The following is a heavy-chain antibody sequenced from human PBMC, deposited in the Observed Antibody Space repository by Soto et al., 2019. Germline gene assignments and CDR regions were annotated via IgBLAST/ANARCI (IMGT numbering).Heavy chain of an antibody. Sequence: QMQLVQSGPEVKKPGTSVKVSCKASGFSFSTSAIQWVRQARGQGLEWIGWIVVGSGNTNYAQKFQERVTMTRDMSANTVHMELCSLTSEDTAVYYCATGWGGVTTVTALDHWGEGSLVTVSS. CDR2: IVVGSGNT. V-gene: IGHV1-58*02. CDR3: ATGWGGVTTVTALDH. CDR1: GFSFSTSA. D-gene: IGHD3-16*01. J-gene: IGHJ4*02.